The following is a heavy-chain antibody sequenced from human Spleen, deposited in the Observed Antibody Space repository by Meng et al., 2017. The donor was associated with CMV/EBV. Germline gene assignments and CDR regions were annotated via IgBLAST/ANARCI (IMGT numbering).Heavy chain of an antibody. CDR3: ARLDWCSNGVCLYYSDF. V-gene: IGHV3-23*01. CDR1: GFTFSSCA. D-gene: IGHD2-8*01. CDR2: ISGSGSAT. J-gene: IGHJ4*02. Sequence: GGSLRLSCSVSGFTFSSCAMSWVRQAPGKGLEWVSAISGSGSATFYADSVKGRFTISRDNSQNTLFLQMNSLRGEDTAVYYCARLDWCSNGVCLYYSDFWGQGTLVTVSS.